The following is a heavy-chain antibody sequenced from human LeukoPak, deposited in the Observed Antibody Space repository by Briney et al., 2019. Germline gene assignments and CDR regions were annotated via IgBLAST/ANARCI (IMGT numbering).Heavy chain of an antibody. V-gene: IGHV4-39*07. D-gene: IGHD6-13*01. CDR3: ARDRTAAAFKGSVWFDP. CDR1: GGSISSSSYY. CDR2: IYYSGST. Sequence: SETLSLTCTVSGGSISSSSYYWGWIRQPPGKGLEWIGSIYYSGSTYYNPSLKSRVTISVDTSKNQFSLKLSSVTAADTAVYYCARDRTAAAFKGSVWFDPWGQGTLVTVSS. J-gene: IGHJ5*02.